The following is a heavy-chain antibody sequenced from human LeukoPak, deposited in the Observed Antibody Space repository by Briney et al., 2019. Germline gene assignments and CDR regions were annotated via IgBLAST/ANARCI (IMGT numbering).Heavy chain of an antibody. CDR3: ARDLGYSSGWYDY. CDR1: GGTFSSYA. D-gene: IGHD6-19*01. J-gene: IGHJ4*02. V-gene: IGHV1-69*04. Sequence: SVKVSCKASGGTFSSYAISWVRQAPGQGLEWMGRIIPILGIANYAQKFQGRVTITADKSTSTAYMELSSLRSEDTAVYYCARDLGYSSGWYDYWGQGTLVTVSS. CDR2: IIPILGIA.